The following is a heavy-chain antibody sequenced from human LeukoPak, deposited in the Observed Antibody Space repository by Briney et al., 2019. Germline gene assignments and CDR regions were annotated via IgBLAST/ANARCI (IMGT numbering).Heavy chain of an antibody. J-gene: IGHJ6*02. Sequence: PSQTLSLTCAVSGGSISSGGYSWSWIRQPPGKGLEWIGYINHSGSTNYNPSLKSRVTISVDTSKNQFSLKLSSVTAADTAVYYCAGGSYYDFWSGYRYYYYGMDVWGQGTTVTVSS. CDR2: INHSGST. D-gene: IGHD3-3*01. CDR1: GGSISSGGYS. V-gene: IGHV4-30-2*01. CDR3: AGGSYYDFWSGYRYYYYGMDV.